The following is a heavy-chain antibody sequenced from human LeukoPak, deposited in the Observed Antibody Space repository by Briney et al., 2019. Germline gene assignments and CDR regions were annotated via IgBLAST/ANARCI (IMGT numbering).Heavy chain of an antibody. CDR1: GYSFTSYW. CDR2: IYPGDSDT. CDR3: ARSCSGGSCYQYNWFDP. V-gene: IGHV5-51*01. Sequence: GESLKISCKGSGYSFTSYWVGWVRQMPGKGLEWMGIIYPGDSDTRYSPSFQGQVTISADKSISTAYLQWSSLKASDTAMYYCARSCSGGSCYQYNWFDPWGQGTLVTVSS. J-gene: IGHJ5*02. D-gene: IGHD2-15*01.